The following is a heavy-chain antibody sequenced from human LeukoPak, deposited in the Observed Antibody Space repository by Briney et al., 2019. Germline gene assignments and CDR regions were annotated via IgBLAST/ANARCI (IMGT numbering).Heavy chain of an antibody. V-gene: IGHV4-39*07. CDR1: GGSISGSSHY. D-gene: IGHD5-18*01. CDR3: ARGAARGRVDYMDV. CDR2: IYYSGST. Sequence: PSETLSLTCTVSGGSISGSSHYWGWIRQPPGRGLEWIGSIYYSGSTYYNPSLKSRVTISVDTSKNQFSLKLSSVTAADTAVYYCARGAARGRVDYMDVWGKGTTVTVSS. J-gene: IGHJ6*03.